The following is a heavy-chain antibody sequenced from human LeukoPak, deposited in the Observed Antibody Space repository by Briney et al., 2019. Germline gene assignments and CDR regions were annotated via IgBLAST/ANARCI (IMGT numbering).Heavy chain of an antibody. CDR3: ARVANYYDSSGRGYYMDV. D-gene: IGHD3-22*01. J-gene: IGHJ6*03. CDR2: ISAYNGNT. CDR1: GYTFTSYD. V-gene: IGHV1-18*01. Sequence: ASVKVSCTASGYTFTSYDISRVRQAPGQGLEWMGWISAYNGNTNYAQKLQGRVTMTTDTSTSTVHMELRNLRSDDTAVYYCARVANYYDSSGRGYYMDVWGKGTTVTVSS.